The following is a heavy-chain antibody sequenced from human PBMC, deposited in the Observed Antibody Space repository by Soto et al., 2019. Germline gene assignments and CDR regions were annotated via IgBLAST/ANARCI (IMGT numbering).Heavy chain of an antibody. J-gene: IGHJ4*02. Sequence: QVQLVESGGGVVQPGRSLRLSCAASGFTFSTYAMYWVRQAPGKGLEWVAVILYDGSNKYYEDSVKGRFTISRDNSKNTLYLQMNSLRAEDTAVYYCARTYSSGWLDYWGQGTLVTVSS. D-gene: IGHD6-19*01. CDR1: GFTFSTYA. CDR2: ILYDGSNK. CDR3: ARTYSSGWLDY. V-gene: IGHV3-33*01.